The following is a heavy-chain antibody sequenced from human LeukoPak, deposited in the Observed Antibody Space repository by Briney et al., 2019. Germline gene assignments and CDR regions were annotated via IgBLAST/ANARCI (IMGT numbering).Heavy chain of an antibody. CDR1: GFTFTSSA. CDR3: AAGAHSNYWSGDSFDY. J-gene: IGHJ4*02. V-gene: IGHV1-58*02. D-gene: IGHD4-11*01. CDR2: IVVGSGNT. Sequence: SVKVSCKASGFTFTSSAMQWVRQARGQRLEWIGWIVVGSGNTNYAQKSQERATITRDMSTSTAYMELSSLRSEDTAVYYCAAGAHSNYWSGDSFDYWGQGTLVTVSS.